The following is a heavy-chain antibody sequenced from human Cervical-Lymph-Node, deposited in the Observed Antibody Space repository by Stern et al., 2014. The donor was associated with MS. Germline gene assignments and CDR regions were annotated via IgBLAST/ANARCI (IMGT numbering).Heavy chain of an antibody. CDR1: GFTFSDFA. D-gene: IGHD3-22*01. J-gene: IGHJ4*02. Sequence: QVQLVESGGGVVQPGTSLRLSCVASGFTFSDFAMHWVRQAPGKGLEWVALTSYDGGNKYYTDSVKGRFTISRDNPKDTLYLQMNSLRPEDTAVYYCARDSDSSGYAVPAFDSWGQGTLVTVSS. CDR2: TSYDGGNK. CDR3: ARDSDSSGYAVPAFDS. V-gene: IGHV3-30*04.